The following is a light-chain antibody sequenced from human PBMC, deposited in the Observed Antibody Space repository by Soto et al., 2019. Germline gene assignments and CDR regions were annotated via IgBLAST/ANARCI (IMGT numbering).Light chain of an antibody. CDR1: SSDVGGYNY. CDR3: SSYTSSIVV. V-gene: IGLV2-14*01. J-gene: IGLJ2*01. Sequence: QSVLTQPASVSGSPGQSITISCTGTSSDVGGYNYVSWYQQHPGKAPKLMIYDVSNRPSGVSNRFSGSKSGNTASLTISGLQAEDEADYYCSSYTSSIVVFGGVTKLSVL. CDR2: DVS.